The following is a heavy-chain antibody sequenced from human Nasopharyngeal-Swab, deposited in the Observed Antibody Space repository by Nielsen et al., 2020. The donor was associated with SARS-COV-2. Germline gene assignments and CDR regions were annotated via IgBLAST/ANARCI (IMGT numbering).Heavy chain of an antibody. CDR1: GFIFGNYA. CDR2: IGGNGART. J-gene: IGHJ3*02. D-gene: IGHD3-10*01. CDR3: ARGVGGNYGSGSSTSIDAFDI. V-gene: IGHV3-23*01. Sequence: GGSLRLSCVASGFIFGNYAMAWVRQAPGKGLEWVSAIGGNGARTHYADSVRGRFIISRDNSKSTLDLQMNSLRAEDTAVYYCARGVGGNYGSGSSTSIDAFDIWGQGTMVTVSS.